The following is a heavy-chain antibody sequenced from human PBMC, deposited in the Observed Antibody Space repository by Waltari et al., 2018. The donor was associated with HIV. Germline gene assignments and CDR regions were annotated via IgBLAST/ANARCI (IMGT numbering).Heavy chain of an antibody. V-gene: IGHV4-39*01. D-gene: IGHD6-19*01. CDR1: GGSISDTTYY. Sequence: QLQLQESGPGLVKPSETLSLTCTVSGGSISDTTYYWGWIRQPPGKGLEWVGSIYYRGSTYYNPSLKSRVTISVDTSKSQFSLRLTSVTAADAALYYCARLHSSGWYFDHWGQGTLVTVSS. CDR3: ARLHSSGWYFDH. J-gene: IGHJ4*02. CDR2: IYYRGST.